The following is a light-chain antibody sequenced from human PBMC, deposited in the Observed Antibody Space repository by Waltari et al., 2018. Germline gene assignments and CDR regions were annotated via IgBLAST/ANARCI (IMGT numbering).Light chain of an antibody. CDR2: RSY. CDR1: SSNIGANY. V-gene: IGLV1-47*01. CDR3: ATWDDSLNAWV. J-gene: IGLJ3*02. Sequence: QSVLTQSPSASGTPGQRVTISCSGSSSNIGANYVYWYQQFPGTAPRLLIYRSYLRPSGGPDRLSGSKSETSESVAICGLRSEDEADYYCATWDDSLNAWVFGGGTRLTPL.